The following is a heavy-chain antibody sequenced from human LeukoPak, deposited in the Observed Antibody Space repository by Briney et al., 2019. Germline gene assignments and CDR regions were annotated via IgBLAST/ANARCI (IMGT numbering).Heavy chain of an antibody. CDR1: GYTFTSYY. Sequence: ASVKVSCKASGYTFTSYYMHWVRQAPGQGLEWMGIINPSGGSTSYAQKFQGRVTMTRDTSTSTVYMELSGLRSEDTAVYCCASDAGDTGLYYFDYWGQGTLVAVSS. D-gene: IGHD7-27*01. CDR3: ASDAGDTGLYYFDY. V-gene: IGHV1-46*01. J-gene: IGHJ4*02. CDR2: INPSGGST.